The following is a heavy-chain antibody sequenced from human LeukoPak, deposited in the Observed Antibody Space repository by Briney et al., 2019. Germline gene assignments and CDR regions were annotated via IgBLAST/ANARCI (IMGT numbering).Heavy chain of an antibody. CDR3: ARATTAYCTGGVCPNFDY. CDR2: IYYSGST. Sequence: SETLSLTCTVSGGSVSSGSYYWSWIRQPPGKGLEWIGYIYYSGSTNYNPSLKSRVTISVDTSKNQFSLKLSSVTAADTAVYYCARATTAYCTGGVCPNFDYWGQGTLVTVSS. J-gene: IGHJ4*02. CDR1: GGSVSSGSYY. D-gene: IGHD2-8*02. V-gene: IGHV4-61*01.